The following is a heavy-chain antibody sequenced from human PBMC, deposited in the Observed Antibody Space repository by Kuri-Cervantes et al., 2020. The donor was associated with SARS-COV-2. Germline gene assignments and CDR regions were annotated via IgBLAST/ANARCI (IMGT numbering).Heavy chain of an antibody. CDR2: INHSGST. Sequence: SETLSLTCTVSGGSISSHYWSWIRQPPGKGLEWIGEINHSGSTNYNPSLESRVTISVDASKTQFSLKLNSVTAADSALYYCARLAYTSGWYGDHFDYWGQGTLVTVSS. V-gene: IGHV4-34*01. D-gene: IGHD6-19*01. CDR3: ARLAYTSGWYGDHFDY. CDR1: GGSISSHY. J-gene: IGHJ4*02.